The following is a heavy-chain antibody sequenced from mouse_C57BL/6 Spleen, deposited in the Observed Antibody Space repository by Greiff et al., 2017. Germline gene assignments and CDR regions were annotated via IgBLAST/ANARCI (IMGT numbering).Heavy chain of an antibody. V-gene: IGHV1-54*01. CDR2: INPGSGGT. Sequence: QVQLKQSGAELVRPGTSVKVSCKASGYAFTNYLIEWVKQRPGQGLERIGVINPGSGGTNYNEKFKGKATLTADKSSSTAYMQLSSLTSEDAAVYFCARGYYGSSYGAMDYGGQGTSVTVSS. D-gene: IGHD1-1*01. J-gene: IGHJ4*01. CDR3: ARGYYGSSYGAMDY. CDR1: GYAFTNYL.